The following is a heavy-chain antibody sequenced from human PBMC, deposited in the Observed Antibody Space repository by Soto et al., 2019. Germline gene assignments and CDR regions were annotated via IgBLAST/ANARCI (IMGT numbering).Heavy chain of an antibody. Sequence: SETLSLTCTVSGDSVTSATYYWTWIRQPPGKGLEWIGHISNSGSTHYNPSFKSRVTTSVDTSKTQFSLNLRSVTAADTAVYYCARVVWQVYYYYAMDVWGQGTTVTVSS. J-gene: IGHJ6*02. CDR2: ISNSGST. CDR3: ARVVWQVYYYYAMDV. D-gene: IGHD3-16*01. V-gene: IGHV4-61*01. CDR1: GDSVTSATYY.